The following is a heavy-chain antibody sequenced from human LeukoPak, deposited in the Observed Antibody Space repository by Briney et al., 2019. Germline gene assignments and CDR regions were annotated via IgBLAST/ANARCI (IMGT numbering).Heavy chain of an antibody. CDR1: GFTFSDYA. Sequence: GGSLRLSCAASGFTFSDYAMSWVRQTPGKGLEWVSVIINSGGTTYSADSVKGRFTISIDNSKNTLYLQMNSLRVEDTAVYYCAKLGCSGGYCYNNCWGQGALVTVSS. V-gene: IGHV3-23*01. CDR3: AKLGCSGGYCYNNC. D-gene: IGHD2-15*01. J-gene: IGHJ4*02. CDR2: IINSGGTT.